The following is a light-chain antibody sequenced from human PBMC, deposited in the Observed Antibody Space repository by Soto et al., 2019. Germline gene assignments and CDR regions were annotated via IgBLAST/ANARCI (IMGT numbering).Light chain of an antibody. J-gene: IGKJ2*01. CDR1: QGISNY. V-gene: IGKV1-27*01. CDR3: QKYNSAPHT. CDR2: AAA. Sequence: DIQMTQSPSSLSASVGDRVTITCRASQGISNYLAWYQQKPGKVPKLLISAAATLQSVVPSRFSGSGSGTDFTLTISSLQPEDVATYYCQKYNSAPHTFGQGTKLEIK.